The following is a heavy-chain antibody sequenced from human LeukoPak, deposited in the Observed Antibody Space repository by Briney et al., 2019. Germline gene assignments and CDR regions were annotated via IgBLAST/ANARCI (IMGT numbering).Heavy chain of an antibody. CDR1: GGSISSYY. D-gene: IGHD4-17*01. CDR2: IYYSGNT. CDR3: ARGLPKHDYADYGGTWFDP. J-gene: IGHJ5*02. V-gene: IGHV4-39*07. Sequence: SETLSLTCTVSGGSISSYYWGWIRQPPGKGLEWIGVIYYSGNTYYTPSLKSRVTMSIDTSKNQFSLRLSSVTAADTALYYCARGLPKHDYADYGGTWFDPWGQGTLVTVSS.